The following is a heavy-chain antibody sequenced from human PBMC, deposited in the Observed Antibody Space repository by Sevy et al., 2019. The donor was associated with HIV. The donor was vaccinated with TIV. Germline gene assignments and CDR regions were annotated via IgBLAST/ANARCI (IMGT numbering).Heavy chain of an antibody. D-gene: IGHD2-15*01. Sequence: GGSLRLSCVVSGFDIRSNYMSWVRQAPGKGLEWVSHIYAGGTAYYADSVKGHFTFSRDDSTNTVSLQMRSLRVEDSAVYYCASEYCSRGSCFFDYWGQGIQVTVSS. CDR1: GFDIRSNY. CDR3: ASEYCSRGSCFFDY. CDR2: IYAGGTA. J-gene: IGHJ4*02. V-gene: IGHV3-53*01.